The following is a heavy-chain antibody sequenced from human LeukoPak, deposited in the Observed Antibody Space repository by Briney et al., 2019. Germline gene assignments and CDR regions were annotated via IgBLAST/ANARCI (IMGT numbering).Heavy chain of an antibody. CDR3: TRESGAFSPFGF. CDR2: VHLSGAT. V-gene: IGHV4-4*02. Sequence: ASETLSLTCAVSGGSITTTNWWSWDRQPPGKGLEWIGEVHLSGATNYNPSLESRVSMSIDKSKNHLSLEVTSVTAADTAIYYCTRESGAFSPFGFWGQGTLLTVSS. CDR1: GGSITTTNW. D-gene: IGHD1-26*01. J-gene: IGHJ4*02.